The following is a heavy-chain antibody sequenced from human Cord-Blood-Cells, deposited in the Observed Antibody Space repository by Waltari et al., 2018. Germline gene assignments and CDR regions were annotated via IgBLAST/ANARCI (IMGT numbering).Heavy chain of an antibody. CDR2: IYPGASDT. D-gene: IGHD3-10*01. V-gene: IGHV5-51*01. J-gene: IGHJ4*02. CDR1: GYSFTSYW. Sequence: EVQLVQSGAEVKKPGESLKISCKGSGYSFTSYWIGWVRQMPGKGLEWVGIIYPGASDTRYSPSFQGQVTISADKSISTAYLQWSSLKASDTAMYYCAGGYYYGSGSYYPFDYWGQGTLVTVSS. CDR3: AGGYYYGSGSYYPFDY.